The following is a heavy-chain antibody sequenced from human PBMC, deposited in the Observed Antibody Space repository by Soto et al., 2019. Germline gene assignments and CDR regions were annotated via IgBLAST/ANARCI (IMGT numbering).Heavy chain of an antibody. CDR3: ARRSAVTTFYFYGMDV. CDR2: IYPIDSDT. J-gene: IGHJ6*02. Sequence: PGESLKISCKVSGDSFNSNWIAWVRQRPGRGLEWMGIIYPIDSDTRYSPSFQGQVTTSVDRSINSAFLQWRRLEASDTATYYCARRSAVTTFYFYGMDVWGQGTTVTVSS. V-gene: IGHV5-51*01. D-gene: IGHD4-17*01. CDR1: GDSFNSNW.